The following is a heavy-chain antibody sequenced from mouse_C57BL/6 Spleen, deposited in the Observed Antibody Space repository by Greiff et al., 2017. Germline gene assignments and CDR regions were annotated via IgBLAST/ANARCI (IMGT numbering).Heavy chain of an antibody. CDR1: GFTFSSYA. V-gene: IGHV5-4*01. CDR2: ISDGGSYT. D-gene: IGHD1-1*01. J-gene: IGHJ1*03. Sequence: EVHLVESGGGLVKPGGSLKLSCAASGFTFSSYAMSWVRQTPEKRLEWVATISDGGSYTYYPDNVKGRFTISRDNAKNNLYLQMSHLKSEDTAMYYCARDPMGYGSSWYFDVWGTGTTVTVSS. CDR3: ARDPMGYGSSWYFDV.